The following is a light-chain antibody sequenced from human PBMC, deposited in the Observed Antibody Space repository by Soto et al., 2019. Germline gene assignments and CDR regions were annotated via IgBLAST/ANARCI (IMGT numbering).Light chain of an antibody. CDR3: QHYGRSPM. V-gene: IGKV3-20*01. Sequence: EIVLTQSPGTLSLSPGERATLSCRASQSVSSSYLAWYQQKPGQAPRLLVYATSTRAVGVPDRFTGSGTGTDFTLTISRLEPEDFAVFYCQHYGRSPMFGPGTKVEIK. CDR1: QSVSSSY. CDR2: ATS. J-gene: IGKJ1*01.